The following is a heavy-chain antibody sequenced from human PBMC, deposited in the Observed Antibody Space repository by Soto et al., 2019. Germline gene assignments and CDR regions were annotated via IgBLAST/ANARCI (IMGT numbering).Heavy chain of an antibody. CDR1: GFTFSDNY. Sequence: GVSLRLSCAASGFTFSDNYMSWIRQAPGKGLEWVSYISSSGSTIYYADSVKGRFTISRDNAKNSLYLQMNSLRAEDTAVYYCAREGLGIAIFGVVITWGQGTPVTVSS. CDR3: AREGLGIAIFGVVIT. J-gene: IGHJ4*02. CDR2: ISSSGSTI. D-gene: IGHD3-3*01. V-gene: IGHV3-11*01.